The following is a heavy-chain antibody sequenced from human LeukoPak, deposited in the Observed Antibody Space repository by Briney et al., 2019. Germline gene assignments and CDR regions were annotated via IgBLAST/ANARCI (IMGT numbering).Heavy chain of an antibody. CDR3: ARRAGAYSHPYDY. D-gene: IGHD4/OR15-4a*01. Sequence: QPGGSLRLSCAASGFTFSSYSMNWVRQAPGKGLEWVSYISSSSSTIYYADSVKGRFTIFRDNANNSLYLQMNSLRAEDTAVYYCARRAGAYSHPYDYWGQGTLVTVSS. CDR1: GFTFSSYS. V-gene: IGHV3-48*01. J-gene: IGHJ4*02. CDR2: ISSSSSTI.